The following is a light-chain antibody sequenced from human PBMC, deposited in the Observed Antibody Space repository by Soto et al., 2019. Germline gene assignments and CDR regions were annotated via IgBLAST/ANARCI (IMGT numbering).Light chain of an antibody. CDR2: RAS. CDR3: LQYHNLWA. CDR1: QNIYYN. Sequence: IVMTQSPATLSVSPGESATLSCRASQNIYYNVAWYQHRPCQAPSLLIYRASTRATGVPAMFSGSGSGSEFTLTISSLQSEDFTVYSCLQYHNLWAFGQGTKVEI. V-gene: IGKV3-15*01. J-gene: IGKJ1*01.